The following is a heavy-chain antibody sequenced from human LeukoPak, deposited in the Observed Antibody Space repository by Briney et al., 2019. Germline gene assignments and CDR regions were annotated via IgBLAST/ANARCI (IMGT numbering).Heavy chain of an antibody. Sequence: SETLSLTCAVYGGSFSGYYWSWIRQSPGKGLEWIGEVNHSGGTNYNPSLKSRVTISVDTSKNQFSLKLSSVTAADTVVYYCARDVTGSASDYWGQGTLVTVSS. D-gene: IGHD1-1*01. CDR1: GGSFSGYY. CDR3: ARDVTGSASDY. V-gene: IGHV4-34*01. J-gene: IGHJ4*02. CDR2: VNHSGGT.